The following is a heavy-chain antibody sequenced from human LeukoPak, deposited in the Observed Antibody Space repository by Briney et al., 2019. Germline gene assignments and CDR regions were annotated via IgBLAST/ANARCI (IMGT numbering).Heavy chain of an antibody. CDR2: INPNSGGT. J-gene: IGHJ4*02. V-gene: IGHV1-2*02. D-gene: IGHD3-22*01. Sequence: ASVKVSCKASGYTCTGYYMHWVRQAPGQGLEWMGWINPNSGGTNYAQKFQGRVTMTRDTSISTAYMELSRLRSDDTAVYYCARDHYYDSSGYYSWPDYWGQGTLVTVSS. CDR3: ARDHYYDSSGYYSWPDY. CDR1: GYTCTGYY.